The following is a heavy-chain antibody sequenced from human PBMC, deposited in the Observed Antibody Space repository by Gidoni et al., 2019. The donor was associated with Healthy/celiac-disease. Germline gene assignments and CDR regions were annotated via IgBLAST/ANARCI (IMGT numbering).Heavy chain of an antibody. D-gene: IGHD2-2*01. Sequence: QVQLVQSGAEVKKPGASVKVSCKASGYTFTGYYMHWVRQAPGQGLEWMGWINPNSGGTNYAQKFQGRVPMTRDTSISTAYMELSRLRSDDTAVYYCARVPRDQLPPLWFDPWGQGTLVTVSS. CDR2: INPNSGGT. V-gene: IGHV1-2*02. J-gene: IGHJ5*02. CDR1: GYTFTGYY. CDR3: ARVPRDQLPPLWFDP.